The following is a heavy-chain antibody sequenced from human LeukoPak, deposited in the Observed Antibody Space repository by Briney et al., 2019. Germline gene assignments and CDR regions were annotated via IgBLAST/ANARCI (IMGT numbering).Heavy chain of an antibody. J-gene: IGHJ4*02. CDR3: ARDRGNGWNHPVD. CDR1: GGSFSGYY. V-gene: IGHV4-34*01. CDR2: INHSGST. Sequence: SETLSLTCAVYGGSFSGYYWSWIRQPPGKGLEWIGEINHSGSTNYNPSLKSRVTISVDTSKNQFSLKLSSVTAEDTAVYYCARDRGNGWNHPVDWGQGTLVTVSS. D-gene: IGHD6-19*01.